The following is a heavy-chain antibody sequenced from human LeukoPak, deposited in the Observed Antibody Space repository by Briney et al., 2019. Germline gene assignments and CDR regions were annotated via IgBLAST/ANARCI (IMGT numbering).Heavy chain of an antibody. J-gene: IGHJ4*02. CDR1: GFTFSGSA. CDR2: IRSKANSYAT. V-gene: IGHV3-73*01. D-gene: IGHD6-13*01. Sequence: GGSLRLSCAASGFTFSGSAMHWVRQASGKGLEWVGRIRSKANSYATAYAASVKGRFTISRDDSKNTAYLQMNSLKTEDTAVYYCTNLPAAAGTRFGYWGQGTLVTVSS. CDR3: TNLPAAAGTRFGY.